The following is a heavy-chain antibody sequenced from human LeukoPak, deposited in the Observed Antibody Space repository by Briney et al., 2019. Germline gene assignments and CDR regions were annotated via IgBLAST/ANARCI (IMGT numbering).Heavy chain of an antibody. J-gene: IGHJ5*02. CDR3: ARRYYDFWSGYYSNNWFDP. V-gene: IGHV1-8*01. CDR1: GYTFTSYD. D-gene: IGHD3-3*01. CDR2: MNPNSGNT. Sequence: ASVTVSCKASGYTFTSYDINWVRQATGQGLEWMGWMNPNSGNTGYAQKFQGRVTMTRNTSISTAYMELSSLRSEDTAVYYCARRYYDFWSGYYSNNWFDPWGQGTLVTVSS.